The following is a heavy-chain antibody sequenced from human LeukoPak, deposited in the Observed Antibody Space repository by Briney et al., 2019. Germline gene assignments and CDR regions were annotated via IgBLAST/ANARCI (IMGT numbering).Heavy chain of an antibody. CDR1: GFTFNNYW. CDR2: IKQDGSEK. D-gene: IGHD6-13*01. J-gene: IGHJ4*02. CDR3: VRENSWYFDY. Sequence: GGSLRLSCAASGFTFNNYWMTRVRQAPGMGLEWVANIKQDGSEKYYVDPVKGRFTIFRDIAKNSLYLQMTSLRAEDTAVYYCVRENSWYFDYWGQGALVTVSS. V-gene: IGHV3-7*03.